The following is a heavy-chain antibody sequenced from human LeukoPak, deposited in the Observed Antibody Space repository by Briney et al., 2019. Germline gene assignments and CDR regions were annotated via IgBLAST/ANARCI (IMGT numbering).Heavy chain of an antibody. CDR2: VGESVHTT. V-gene: IGHV3-23*01. J-gene: IGHJ3*01. D-gene: IGHD3-10*01. CDR3: AKDSFIVVRGVGSDDGFAV. CDR1: GFTIATYG. Sequence: GGSLRLSYVASGFTIATYGMSWVRQAPGKGLEWVSVVGESVHTTHYADSVKGRFFISRDNSKNTVHLEMNSLRAEDTAVYYCAKDSFIVVRGVGSDDGFAVWGQGTMVTVSS.